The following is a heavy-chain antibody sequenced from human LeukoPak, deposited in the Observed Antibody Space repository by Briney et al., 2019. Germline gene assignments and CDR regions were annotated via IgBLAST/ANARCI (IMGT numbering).Heavy chain of an antibody. V-gene: IGHV3-21*01. Sequence: GRSLRLSCAASGFTFDDYAMHWVRQAPGKGLEWVSSISSSSSYIYYADSVKGRFTISRDNAKNSLYLQMNSLRAEDTAVYYCARDVGGVWGQGTLVTVSS. CDR1: GFTFDDYA. D-gene: IGHD1-26*01. CDR2: ISSSSSYI. J-gene: IGHJ4*02. CDR3: ARDVGGV.